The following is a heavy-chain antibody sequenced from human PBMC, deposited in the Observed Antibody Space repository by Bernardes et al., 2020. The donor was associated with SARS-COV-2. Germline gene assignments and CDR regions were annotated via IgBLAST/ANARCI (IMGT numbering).Heavy chain of an antibody. CDR1: GYTFTAYD. D-gene: IGHD1-26*01. V-gene: IGHV1-8*01. CDR2: MSPNSGNT. J-gene: IGHJ6*02. Sequence: ASEKVSCKTSGYTFTAYDISWVRQATGQGLEWMGWMSPNSGNTGYAQKFQGRVTMTRDTSISTAYMELTSLTSDDTAIYFCAIMMVGPTNYYYYYGMDVWGQGTTVTVSS. CDR3: AIMMVGPTNYYYYYGMDV.